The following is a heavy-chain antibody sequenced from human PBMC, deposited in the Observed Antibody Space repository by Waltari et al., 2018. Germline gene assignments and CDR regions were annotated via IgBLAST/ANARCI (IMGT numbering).Heavy chain of an antibody. Sequence: EGQLVESGGGLVQPGGSLRLSCAASGINFRNHWVAWVRQAPGKGRVWVSRISSDGTGTDYADSVQGRFVISRDNARDTLYLQMNNLRAEDTALYYCARLEAEQWLGVYWGPGTLVTVSS. CDR3: ARLEAEQWLGVY. CDR2: ISSDGTGT. CDR1: GINFRNHW. D-gene: IGHD6-19*01. J-gene: IGHJ4*02. V-gene: IGHV3-74*01.